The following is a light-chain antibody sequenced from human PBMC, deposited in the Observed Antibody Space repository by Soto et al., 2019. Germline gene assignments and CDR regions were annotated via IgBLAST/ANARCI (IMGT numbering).Light chain of an antibody. V-gene: IGKV3-15*01. J-gene: IGKJ1*01. CDR1: QSVSGK. Sequence: EVLMTQSPATLSVSPGERATLSCRASQSVSGKLAWYQQKPGQAPRLLIYDASTRATGIPARFSGSGSGTEFTLTISSLQSEDFAVYYCQQYNKWPLTFGQGTKVDIK. CDR2: DAS. CDR3: QQYNKWPLT.